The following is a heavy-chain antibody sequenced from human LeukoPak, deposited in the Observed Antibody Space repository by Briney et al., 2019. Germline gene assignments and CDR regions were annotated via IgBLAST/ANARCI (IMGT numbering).Heavy chain of an antibody. Sequence: ASVKVSCKAPGYTFTGYYMHWVRQAPGQGLEWMGWINPNSGGTNYAQKFQGRVTMTRDTSISTAYMELSRLRSDDTAVYYCARGRCSGGSCYLDYWGQGTLVTVSS. V-gene: IGHV1-2*02. CDR3: ARGRCSGGSCYLDY. D-gene: IGHD2-15*01. CDR2: INPNSGGT. CDR1: GYTFTGYY. J-gene: IGHJ4*02.